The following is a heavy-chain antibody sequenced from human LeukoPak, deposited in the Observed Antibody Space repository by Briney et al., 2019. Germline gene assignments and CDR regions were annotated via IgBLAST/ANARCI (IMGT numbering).Heavy chain of an antibody. Sequence: PGGSLRLSCAASGFTFSSYGMHWVRQAPGKGLEWVAFIRYDRSNKYYADSVKGRFTISRDNSKNTLYLQMNSLRAEDTAVYYCARDRRYDSSGYYGRYFDYWGQGTLVTVSS. CDR2: IRYDRSNK. CDR1: GFTFSSYG. J-gene: IGHJ4*02. V-gene: IGHV3-30*02. D-gene: IGHD3-22*01. CDR3: ARDRRYDSSGYYGRYFDY.